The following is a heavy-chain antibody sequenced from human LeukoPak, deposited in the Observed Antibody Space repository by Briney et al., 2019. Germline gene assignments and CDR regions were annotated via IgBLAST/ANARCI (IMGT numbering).Heavy chain of an antibody. J-gene: IGHJ4*02. Sequence: GGSLRLSCAASGFSFSGYTMNWVRQGPGKGLEWVSSISYSSRSIYYADSVKGRFTMSRDNAKNSVYLQMNSLRAEDTALYYCAKAPSFDSSGYYYFDYWGQGTLVTVSS. CDR2: ISYSSRSI. CDR3: AKAPSFDSSGYYYFDY. V-gene: IGHV3-21*04. D-gene: IGHD3-22*01. CDR1: GFSFSGYT.